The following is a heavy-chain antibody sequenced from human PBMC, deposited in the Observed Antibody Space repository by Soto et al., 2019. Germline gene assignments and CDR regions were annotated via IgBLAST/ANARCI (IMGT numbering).Heavy chain of an antibody. J-gene: IGHJ4*02. V-gene: IGHV3-48*04. CDR2: ISSSGTTI. Sequence: PGGSLRLSCAASGFTFSSYSMNWVRQAPGKGLEWVSSISSSGTTIYYADSVRGRFTISRDNAKNSLYLQMNSLRAEDTAVYYCAREKKYYYDSSGYPYFDYWGQGTLVTVSS. CDR1: GFTFSSYS. D-gene: IGHD3-22*01. CDR3: AREKKYYYDSSGYPYFDY.